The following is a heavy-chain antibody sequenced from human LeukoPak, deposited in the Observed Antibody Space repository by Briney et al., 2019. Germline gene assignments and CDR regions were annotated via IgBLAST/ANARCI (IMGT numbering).Heavy chain of an antibody. CDR3: ARVGAITMRTPYYYMDV. V-gene: IGHV1-69*06. Sequence: GASVKVSCKASGYTFTSYYMHWVRQAPGQGLEWMGGIIPIFGTANYAQKFQGRVTITADKSTSTAYMELSSLRSEDTAVYYCARVGAITMRTPYYYMDVWGKGTTVTVSS. J-gene: IGHJ6*03. CDR1: GYTFTSYY. D-gene: IGHD1-26*01. CDR2: IIPIFGTA.